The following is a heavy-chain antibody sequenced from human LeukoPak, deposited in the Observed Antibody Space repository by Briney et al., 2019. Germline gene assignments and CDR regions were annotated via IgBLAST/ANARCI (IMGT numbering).Heavy chain of an antibody. Sequence: SVKVSCKASGGTFSSYAISWVRQAPGQGLEWMGRIIPIFGIANYAQKFQGRVTITADKSTSTAYMELSSLGSEDTAVYYCARPTLRFLEWFPRPLYYSGMDVWGQGTTVTVSS. CDR1: GGTFSSYA. D-gene: IGHD3-3*01. CDR2: IIPIFGIA. CDR3: ARPTLRFLEWFPRPLYYSGMDV. V-gene: IGHV1-69*04. J-gene: IGHJ6*02.